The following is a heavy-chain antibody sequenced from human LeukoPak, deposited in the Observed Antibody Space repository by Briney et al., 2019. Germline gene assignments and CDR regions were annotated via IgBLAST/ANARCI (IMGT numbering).Heavy chain of an antibody. J-gene: IGHJ4*02. D-gene: IGHD5-18*01. CDR3: ARAPSRGYSYGYFDY. CDR2: IYPGDSDT. CDR1: GYSSTSYW. Sequence: GKPLKISCKGSGYSSTSYWIGWVRQMPGKGLEWMGIIYPGDSDTRYSPSFQGQVTISAEKSIRTAYLQWSSLKASDTAMYYCARAPSRGYSYGYFDYWGEGTLVTVSS. V-gene: IGHV5-51*01.